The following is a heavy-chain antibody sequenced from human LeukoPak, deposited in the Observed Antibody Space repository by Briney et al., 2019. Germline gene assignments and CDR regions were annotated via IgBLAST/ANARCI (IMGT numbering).Heavy chain of an antibody. CDR1: GFTFSDYY. D-gene: IGHD2-21*01. CDR2: ISPRSSYS. V-gene: IGHV3-11*06. Sequence: GGSLRLFCAASGFTFSDYYMNWIRQAPGKGLEWVSYISPRSSYSKHADSVKGRFTISRDNAENSLYLQMNSLRAEDTAVYYCARDGGENWFDPWGQGTLVTVSS. J-gene: IGHJ5*02. CDR3: ARDGGENWFDP.